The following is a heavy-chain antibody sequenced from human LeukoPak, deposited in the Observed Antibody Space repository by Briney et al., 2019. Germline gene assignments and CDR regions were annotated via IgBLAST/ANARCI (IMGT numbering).Heavy chain of an antibody. V-gene: IGHV3-23*01. D-gene: IGHD2-2*01. CDR3: AKDYCSRTSCRFDY. CDR2: ISDSGGST. Sequence: GGSLRLSCAAYGFTFSSCAMNWVRQAPGKGLQWVSTISDSGGSTHYADSVKGRFTISRDNSKNTLYLQMNSLRDEDTAVYYCAKDYCSRTSCRFDYWGQGTLVTVSS. CDR1: GFTFSSCA. J-gene: IGHJ4*02.